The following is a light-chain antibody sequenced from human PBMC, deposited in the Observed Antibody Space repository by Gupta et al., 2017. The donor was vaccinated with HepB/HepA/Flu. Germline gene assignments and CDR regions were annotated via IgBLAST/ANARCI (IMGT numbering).Light chain of an antibody. CDR3: MQGTHWPWT. V-gene: IGKV2-30*01. CDR1: QSLVYSDGNTY. CDR2: KVS. J-gene: IGKJ1*01. Sequence: DVVMTQSPFSLPVTLGQPASISCRSSQSLVYSDGNTYLNWFQQRPGQSPRRLIYKVSNRDSGVPDRLSGSGSGTDFTLKISRVEAEDVGVYYCMQGTHWPWTFGQGTKVEIK.